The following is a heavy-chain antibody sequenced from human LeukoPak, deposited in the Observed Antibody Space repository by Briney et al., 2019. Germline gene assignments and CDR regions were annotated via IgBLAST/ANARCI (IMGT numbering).Heavy chain of an antibody. Sequence: PSETLSLTCTVSGGSISGYYWSWIRQPAGKGLEWIGRIYTSGSTNYNPSLKSRVTMSVDTSKNQFSLKLSSVTAADTAVYYCARAHPTMVRGVIISYYFDYWGQGTLVTVSS. CDR1: GGSISGYY. CDR2: IYTSGST. CDR3: ARAHPTMVRGVIISYYFDY. V-gene: IGHV4-4*07. J-gene: IGHJ4*02. D-gene: IGHD3-10*01.